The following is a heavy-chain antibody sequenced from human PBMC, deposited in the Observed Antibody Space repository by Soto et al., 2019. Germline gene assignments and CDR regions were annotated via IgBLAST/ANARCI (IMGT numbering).Heavy chain of an antibody. D-gene: IGHD2-8*01. CDR1: GGSISSGGSY. Sequence: QVQLQESGPGLVKPSQPLSLTCTVSGGSISSGGSYWSWIRQHPGKGLEWIGYIYYRGSTYYNPSLKSRFTISVDTSKNQFSLKLRSVTAADTAVYYCAREREYCTNGVCYNYFDYWGQGTLVTVSS. CDR3: AREREYCTNGVCYNYFDY. CDR2: IYYRGST. J-gene: IGHJ4*02. V-gene: IGHV4-31*03.